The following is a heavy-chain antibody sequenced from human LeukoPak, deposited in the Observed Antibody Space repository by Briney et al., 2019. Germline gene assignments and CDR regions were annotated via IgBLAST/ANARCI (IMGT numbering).Heavy chain of an antibody. CDR2: ISPTGSTT. Sequence: GGSLRLSCIASGFSFSGHWMHWARHLPGRGLVWVSRISPTGSTTSYADSVKGRFTVSRDNAKNTLYLQVNNLRAEDTAVYYCARGPNSNWSGLDFWGQGTLLTVSS. V-gene: IGHV3-74*01. CDR1: GFSFSGHW. J-gene: IGHJ4*02. D-gene: IGHD6-6*01. CDR3: ARGPNSNWSGLDF.